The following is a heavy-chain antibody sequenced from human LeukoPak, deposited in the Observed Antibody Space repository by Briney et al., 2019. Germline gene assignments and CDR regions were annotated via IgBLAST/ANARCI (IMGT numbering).Heavy chain of an antibody. Sequence: ASVKVSCKASGYTFTGYYMHWVRQAPGQGLEWMGWINPNSGGTGYAQKFQGRVTMTRDMSTSTVYMELSSLRSEDTAVYYCARGAIQLWFLYMDVWGKGTTVTVSS. CDR3: ARGAIQLWFLYMDV. J-gene: IGHJ6*03. CDR1: GYTFTGYY. V-gene: IGHV1-2*02. D-gene: IGHD5-18*01. CDR2: INPNSGGT.